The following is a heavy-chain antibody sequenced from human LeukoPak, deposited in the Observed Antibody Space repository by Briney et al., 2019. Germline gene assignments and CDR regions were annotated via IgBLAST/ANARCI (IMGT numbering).Heavy chain of an antibody. CDR1: GYTFTSYG. D-gene: IGHD2-2*01. CDR2: ISAYNGNT. V-gene: IGHV1-18*01. Sequence: ASVKVSCKASGYTFTSYGISWVRQAPGQGLEWMGRISAYNGNTNYAQKLQGRVTVTTDTSTSTAYMELRSLRSDDTAVYYCARVVPAAIRLLRPTNWFDPWGQGTLVTVSS. CDR3: ARVVPAAIRLLRPTNWFDP. J-gene: IGHJ5*02.